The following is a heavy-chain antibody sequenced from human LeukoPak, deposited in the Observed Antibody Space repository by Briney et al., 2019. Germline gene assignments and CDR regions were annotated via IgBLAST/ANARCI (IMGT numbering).Heavy chain of an antibody. CDR1: GGSFSGYY. CDR3: ARAPFSYDRTTAFDY. Sequence: SETLSLTCAVYGGSFSGYYWSWIRQPPGKGLEWIGEINHSGSTNYNPSLKSRVTISVDTSKNQFSLKLSSVTAADTAVYYCARAPFSYDRTTAFDYWGQGTLVTVSS. D-gene: IGHD3-22*01. V-gene: IGHV4-34*01. J-gene: IGHJ4*02. CDR2: INHSGST.